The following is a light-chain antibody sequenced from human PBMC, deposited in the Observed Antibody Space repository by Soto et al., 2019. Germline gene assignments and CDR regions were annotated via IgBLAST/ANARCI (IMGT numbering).Light chain of an antibody. CDR3: SSYTNINTRACV. J-gene: IGLJ1*01. V-gene: IGLV2-14*01. Sequence: QSALTQPASVSGSPGQSITISCTGTSSDVGGYNYVSWYQQHPGKAPKLMIYEVSNRPSGASNRFSGSKSGNTASLTISGLQAEDEAEYYCSSYTNINTRACVFGTGTKV. CDR1: SSDVGGYNY. CDR2: EVS.